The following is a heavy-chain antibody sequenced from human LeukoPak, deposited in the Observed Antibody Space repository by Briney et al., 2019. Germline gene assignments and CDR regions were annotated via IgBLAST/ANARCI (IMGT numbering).Heavy chain of an antibody. CDR2: INTDGSNT. CDR3: ARDQSIAGPTTADD. V-gene: IGHV3-74*01. Sequence: PGGSLRLSCAASGFTFSRLWMHWVRQAPGEGLVWVSRINTDGSNTIYADSVKGRFTISRDNAKNTLYLQMNSLRAEDTAVYYCARDQSIAGPTTADDWGQGTLVTVSS. CDR1: GFTFSRLW. D-gene: IGHD1-26*01. J-gene: IGHJ4*02.